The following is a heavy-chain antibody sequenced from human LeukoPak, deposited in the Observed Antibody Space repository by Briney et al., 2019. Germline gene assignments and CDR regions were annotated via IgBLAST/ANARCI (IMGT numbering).Heavy chain of an antibody. CDR1: GYTFTKYG. Sequence: ASVKVSCKASGYTFTKYGVSWVRQAPGQGLEWMGWIGTHTGNRNYVKKFQGRVTMTRNTSTSTAYMDLSSLRSEDTAVYYCTRRSVAGTFEYWGQGTLVTVSS. V-gene: IGHV1-18*01. CDR3: TRRSVAGTFEY. D-gene: IGHD6-19*01. CDR2: IGTHTGNR. J-gene: IGHJ4*02.